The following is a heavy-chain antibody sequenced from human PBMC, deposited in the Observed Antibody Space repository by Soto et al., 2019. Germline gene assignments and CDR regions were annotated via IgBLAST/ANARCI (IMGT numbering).Heavy chain of an antibody. CDR3: ASPANKYCSGGSCYRTDVDYYYYYYMDV. CDR1: GFTFSSYS. CDR2: ISSSSTYI. D-gene: IGHD2-15*01. Sequence: EVQLVESGGGLVKPGGSLRLSWAASGFTFSSYSMNWVRQAPGKGREWVSSISSSSTYIYYADSVKGRFTISRDNAKNSLYLQMNSLRAEDTAVYYCASPANKYCSGGSCYRTDVDYYYYYYMDVWGKGTTVTVSS. J-gene: IGHJ6*03. V-gene: IGHV3-21*01.